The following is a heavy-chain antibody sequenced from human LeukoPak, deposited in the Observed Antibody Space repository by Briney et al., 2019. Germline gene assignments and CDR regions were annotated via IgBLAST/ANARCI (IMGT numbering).Heavy chain of an antibody. D-gene: IGHD3-10*01. J-gene: IGHJ4*02. CDR1: GGSISSSSYY. V-gene: IGHV4-39*07. CDR2: IYYSGST. CDR3: ARVRGFVSFNDY. Sequence: TASETLSLTCTVSGGSISSSSYYWGWIRQPPGKGLEWIGSIYYSGSTYYNPSLKSRVTISVDTSKNQFSLKLSSVTAADTAVYYCARVRGFVSFNDYWGQGTLVTVSS.